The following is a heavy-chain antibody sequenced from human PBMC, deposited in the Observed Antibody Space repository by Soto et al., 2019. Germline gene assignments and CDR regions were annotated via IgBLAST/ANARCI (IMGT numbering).Heavy chain of an antibody. CDR1: GGSISSYY. J-gene: IGHJ4*02. V-gene: IGHV4-59*01. CDR3: ARNPYSSSWLSHYYFDY. CDR2: IYYSGST. D-gene: IGHD6-13*01. Sequence: SETLSLTCPVSGGSISSYYLILIRQPPGKGLEWIGYIYYSGSTNYNPSLKSRVTISVDTSKNQFSLKLSSVTAADTAVYYCARNPYSSSWLSHYYFDYWGQGTLVTVSS.